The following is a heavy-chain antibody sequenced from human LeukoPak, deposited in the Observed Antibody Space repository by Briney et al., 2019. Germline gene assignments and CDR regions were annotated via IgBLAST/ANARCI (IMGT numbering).Heavy chain of an antibody. CDR2: INHSGST. CDR3: ARGVVTAVCFDY. J-gene: IGHJ4*02. Sequence: SETLSLTCAVYGGSFSGYYWSWIRQPPGKGLEWIGEINHSGSTNYNPSLKSRVTISVDTSKNQFSLKLSSVTAADTAVYYCARGVVTAVCFDYWGQGTLVTVSS. CDR1: GGSFSGYY. V-gene: IGHV4-34*01. D-gene: IGHD2-21*02.